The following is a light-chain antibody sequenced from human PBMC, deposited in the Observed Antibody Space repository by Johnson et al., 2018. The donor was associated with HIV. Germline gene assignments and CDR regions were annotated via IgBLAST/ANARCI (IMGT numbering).Light chain of an antibody. CDR1: SSNVGSNY. J-gene: IGLJ1*01. Sequence: QSVLTQPPSVSAAPGQKVTISCSGSSSNVGSNYISWYRQLPGTAPKLLIYENNKRPSGIPDRFPGSKSGTSATLGITGLQTGDEADYFCGTWDNSLSAYVFATGTKVTVL. CDR2: ENN. CDR3: GTWDNSLSAYV. V-gene: IGLV1-51*02.